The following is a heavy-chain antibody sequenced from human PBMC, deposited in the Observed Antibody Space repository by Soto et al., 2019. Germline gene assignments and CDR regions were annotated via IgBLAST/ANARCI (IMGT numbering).Heavy chain of an antibody. CDR2: ISSSSSYI. Sequence: EVQLVESGGGLVKPGGSLRLSCAASGFTFSSYSMNWVRQAPGKGLEWVSSISSSSSYIYYADSVKGRFTISRDNAKNSPYLQMNSLRAEDTAVYYCTRYCSGGSCYGVDYYYGMDVWGQGTTVTVSS. J-gene: IGHJ6*01. V-gene: IGHV3-21*01. CDR1: GFTFSSYS. D-gene: IGHD2-15*01. CDR3: TRYCSGGSCYGVDYYYGMDV.